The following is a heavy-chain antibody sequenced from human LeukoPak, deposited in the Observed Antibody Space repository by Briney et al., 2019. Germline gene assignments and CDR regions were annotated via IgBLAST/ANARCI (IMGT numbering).Heavy chain of an antibody. CDR3: ARNRLFDY. CDR1: GFTFSSYA. D-gene: IGHD2/OR15-2a*01. J-gene: IGHJ4*02. CDR2: IKQDGSEK. Sequence: GGSLRLSCAASGFTFSSYAMSWVRQAPGKGLEWVANIKQDGSEKYYVDSVKGRFTISRDNAKNSPYLQMNSLRAEDAAVYYCARNRLFDYWGQGTLVTVSS. V-gene: IGHV3-7*03.